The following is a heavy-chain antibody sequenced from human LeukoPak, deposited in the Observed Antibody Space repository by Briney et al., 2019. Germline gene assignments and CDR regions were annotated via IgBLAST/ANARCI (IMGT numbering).Heavy chain of an antibody. CDR1: GFTFSSYS. V-gene: IGHV3-7*01. J-gene: IGHJ4*02. CDR3: ARLEITNYHFDY. Sequence: SGGSLRLSCAASGFTFSSYSMNWVRQAPGKGLEWVANIKQDGSEKYYVDSVKGRFTISRDNAKNSLYLQMNSLRAEDTAVYYCARLEITNYHFDYWGQGTLVTVSS. D-gene: IGHD5-24*01. CDR2: IKQDGSEK.